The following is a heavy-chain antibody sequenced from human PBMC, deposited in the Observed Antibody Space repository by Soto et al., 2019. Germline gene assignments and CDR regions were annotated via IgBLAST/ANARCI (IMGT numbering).Heavy chain of an antibody. J-gene: IGHJ6*02. CDR2: ISAYNGNT. Sequence: QVQLVQSGAEVKKPGASVKVSCKASGYTFTSYGISWVRQAPGQGLEWMGWISAYNGNTNYAQKLQGRVTMTTDTTTSTAYMELRSLRSDDTAVYYCARLRYSSSWLAYYGMDVWGQGTTVTVSS. CDR1: GYTFTSYG. CDR3: ARLRYSSSWLAYYGMDV. D-gene: IGHD6-13*01. V-gene: IGHV1-18*04.